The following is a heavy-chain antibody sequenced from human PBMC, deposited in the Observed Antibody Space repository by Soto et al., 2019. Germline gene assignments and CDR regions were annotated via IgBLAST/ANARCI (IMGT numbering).Heavy chain of an antibody. V-gene: IGHV4-30-4*01. CDR2: HYYTGAT. CDR3: ARRARVPVDMGGYYYSGMDV. D-gene: IGHD2-2*01. J-gene: IGHJ6*02. Sequence: QVQLQESGPGLVKSSQTLSLTCAVSGVSITSSDYYWSWVRQPPGRGLEWIGYHYYTGATYHNPSLESRVTVSIDASKNHLYLKLTSVKAADTAVYYCARRARVPVDMGGYYYSGMDVWGQGTTVTVSS. CDR1: GVSITSSDYY.